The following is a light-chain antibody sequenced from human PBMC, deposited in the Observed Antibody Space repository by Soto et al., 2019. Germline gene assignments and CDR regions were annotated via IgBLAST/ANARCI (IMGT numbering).Light chain of an antibody. V-gene: IGKV1-12*01. CDR3: QQSNSVPYT. J-gene: IGKJ2*01. CDR1: QGIGSW. Sequence: DIQMTQSPSSVSASVGDRVTITCRASQGIGSWLAWYQQKPGKAPELLIYGASSLQSGVPSRFSGSGSGTEFTLTIGSLQPEDVATYYCQQSNSVPYTLGQGTSLEIK. CDR2: GAS.